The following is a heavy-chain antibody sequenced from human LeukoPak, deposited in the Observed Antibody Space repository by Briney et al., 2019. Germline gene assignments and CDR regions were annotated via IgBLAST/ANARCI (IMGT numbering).Heavy chain of an antibody. CDR2: ISGGGDTT. J-gene: IGHJ4*02. Sequence: GGSLRLSCAASGFTFSNFGMSWVRQAPGRGLEWVSGISGGGDTTYYAESVKGRFTISRDNSKNTVFLQMNSLSAEDTALYYCAKTNGYYDYWGQGTQVAVSS. V-gene: IGHV3-23*01. CDR3: AKTNGYYDY. CDR1: GFTFSNFG. D-gene: IGHD3-22*01.